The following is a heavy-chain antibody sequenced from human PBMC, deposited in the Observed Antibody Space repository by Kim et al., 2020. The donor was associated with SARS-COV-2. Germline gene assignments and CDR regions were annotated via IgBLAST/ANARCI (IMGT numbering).Heavy chain of an antibody. CDR2: IDPSDSYT. Sequence: GESLKISCKGSGYSFTSYWISWVRQMPGKGLEWMGRIDPSDSYTNYSPSFQGHVTISADKSISTAYLQWSSLKASDTAMYYCARSGGLRTKYSVHDAFDIWGQGTMVTVSS. CDR1: GYSFTSYW. D-gene: IGHD6-6*01. CDR3: ARSGGLRTKYSVHDAFDI. V-gene: IGHV5-10-1*01. J-gene: IGHJ3*02.